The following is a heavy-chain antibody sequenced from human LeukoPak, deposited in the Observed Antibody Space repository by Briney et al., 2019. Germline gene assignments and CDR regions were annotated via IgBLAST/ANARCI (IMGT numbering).Heavy chain of an antibody. J-gene: IGHJ4*02. CDR1: GFTFSSYG. V-gene: IGHV3-30*18. D-gene: IGHD3-10*01. CDR2: ISYDGSNK. Sequence: GGSLRLSCAASGFTFSSYGMHWVRQAPGKGLEWVAVISYDGSNKYYADSVKGRFTISRDNSKNTLYLQMNSLGAEDTAVYYCAKGFGFDYWGQGTLVTVSS. CDR3: AKGFGFDY.